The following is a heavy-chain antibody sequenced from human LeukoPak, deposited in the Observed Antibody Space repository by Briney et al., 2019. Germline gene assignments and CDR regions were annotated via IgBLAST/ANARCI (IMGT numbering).Heavy chain of an antibody. Sequence: SETLSLTCAVYGGSFSGYYWSWIRQPPGKGLEWIGEINHSGSTNYNPSLKSRVTISVDTSKNQFSLKLSSVTAADTAVYYCARQDTITTPGVDYWGQGTPVTVSS. D-gene: IGHD3-3*01. V-gene: IGHV4-34*01. CDR1: GGSFSGYY. CDR2: INHSGST. CDR3: ARQDTITTPGVDY. J-gene: IGHJ4*02.